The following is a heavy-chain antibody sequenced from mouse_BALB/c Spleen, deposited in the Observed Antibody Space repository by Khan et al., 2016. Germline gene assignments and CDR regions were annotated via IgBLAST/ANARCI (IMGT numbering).Heavy chain of an antibody. CDR2: IYYSGII. Sequence: EVQLQESGPGLVKPSQTVSLTCTVTGISITTGNYRWSWIRQFPGNKLVWIGYIYYSGIITYNPSLTSRTTITSDTSKNQFFLEMNSLTAEDAATDCYERYRYDYFDYWGQGATLTVSS. D-gene: IGHD2-14*01. V-gene: IGHV3-5*02. CDR3: ERYRYDYFDY. CDR1: GISITTGNYR. J-gene: IGHJ2*01.